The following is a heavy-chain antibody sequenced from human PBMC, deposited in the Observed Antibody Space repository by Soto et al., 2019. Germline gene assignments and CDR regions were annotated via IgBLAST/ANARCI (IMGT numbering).Heavy chain of an antibody. D-gene: IGHD4-4*01. J-gene: IGHJ3*02. Sequence: QVQLVESGGGVVQPGRSLRLSCAASGFTFSSYAMHWVRQAPGKGLEWVAVISYDGSNKYYADSVKGRFTISRDNSKNSLYLQMNSLRAEDTAVYYCARVSVSSDAFDIWGQGTMVTVSS. CDR1: GFTFSSYA. CDR3: ARVSVSSDAFDI. CDR2: ISYDGSNK. V-gene: IGHV3-30-3*01.